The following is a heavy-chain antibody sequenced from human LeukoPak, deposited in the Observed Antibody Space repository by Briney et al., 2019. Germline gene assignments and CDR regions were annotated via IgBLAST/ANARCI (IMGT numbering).Heavy chain of an antibody. V-gene: IGHV3-48*03. Sequence: PGGSLRLSCAASGFTFSSYEMKWVRQAPGKGLEWVSYISSSGRTRNYADSVKGRFAISRDNANNSLFLHMNSLRAEDTAVYYCARDPPDYWGQGILVTVSS. CDR3: ARDPPDY. CDR1: GFTFSSYE. CDR2: ISSSGRTR. J-gene: IGHJ4*02.